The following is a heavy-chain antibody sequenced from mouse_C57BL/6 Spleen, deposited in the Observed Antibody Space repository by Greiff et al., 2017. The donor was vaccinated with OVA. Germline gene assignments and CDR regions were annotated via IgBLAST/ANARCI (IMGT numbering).Heavy chain of an antibody. CDR2: IDPANGNT. CDR3: AEGYFFDY. J-gene: IGHJ2*01. CDR1: GFNIQNTY. Sequence: QLKQSVAELVRPGASVKLSCTASGFNIQNTYMHWVKQRPEQGLEWIGRIDPANGNTKYAPKFQGKATITADTSSNTAYLQLSSLTSEDTAIYYCAEGYFFDYWGQGTTLTVSS. V-gene: IGHV14-3*01.